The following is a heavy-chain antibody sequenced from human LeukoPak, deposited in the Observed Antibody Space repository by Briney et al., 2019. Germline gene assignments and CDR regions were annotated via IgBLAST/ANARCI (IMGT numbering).Heavy chain of an antibody. V-gene: IGHV3-11*04. Sequence: GGSLRLSCAASGFTFSDYYMSWIRQAPGKGLEWVSYISSSGSTIYYADSVKGRFTISRDNAKNSLYLQMNSLRAEDTAVYYCARDPISGDSYMDVWGKGTTVTVSS. CDR1: GFTFSDYY. CDR2: ISSSGSTI. CDR3: ARDPISGDSYMDV. J-gene: IGHJ6*03. D-gene: IGHD3-10*01.